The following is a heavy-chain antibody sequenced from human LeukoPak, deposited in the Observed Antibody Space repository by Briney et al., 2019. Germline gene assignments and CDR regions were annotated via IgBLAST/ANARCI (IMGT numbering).Heavy chain of an antibody. J-gene: IGHJ4*02. V-gene: IGHV1-2*02. CDR3: ARVAGGDWYYFDF. Sequence: ASVKVSCKAFGYNFTVYYMHWVRQAPGQGLGWMGWINLYSGGTHYAQKFQGRVTMTMDTSINAAYMELSRLGSDDTAVYYCARVAGGDWYYFDFWGQGSLVTVSS. D-gene: IGHD2-21*02. CDR1: GYNFTVYY. CDR2: INLYSGGT.